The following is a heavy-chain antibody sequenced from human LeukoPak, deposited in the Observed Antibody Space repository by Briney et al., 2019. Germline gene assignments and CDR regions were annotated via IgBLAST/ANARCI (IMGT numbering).Heavy chain of an antibody. CDR1: GYTLTDLS. J-gene: IGHJ6*02. D-gene: IGHD3-10*01. CDR2: FDPEDGET. Sequence: ASVKVSCKVSGYTLTDLSMHWVRQAPGKGLEWLGGFDPEDGETIYAQKFQGRVTLAEDTYTDTAYMELSSLRSEDMAAYHCAADIPRRVRGVVDSSFGMDVWGQGTTVTVSS. CDR3: AADIPRRVRGVVDSSFGMDV. V-gene: IGHV1-24*01.